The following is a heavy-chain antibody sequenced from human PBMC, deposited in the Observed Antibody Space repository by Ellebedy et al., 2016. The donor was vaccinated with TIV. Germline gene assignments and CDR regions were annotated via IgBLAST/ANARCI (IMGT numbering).Heavy chain of an antibody. V-gene: IGHV3-23*01. CDR1: GFTFSSYA. CDR2: ISGSGGST. D-gene: IGHD3-22*01. CDR3: AKGDSSGYYYVNWFDP. Sequence: GGSLRLSXAASGFTFSSYAMSWVRQAPGKGLEWVSAISGSGGSTYYADSVKGRFTISRDNSKNTLYLQMNSLRAEDTAVYYCAKGDSSGYYYVNWFDPWGQGTLVTVSS. J-gene: IGHJ5*02.